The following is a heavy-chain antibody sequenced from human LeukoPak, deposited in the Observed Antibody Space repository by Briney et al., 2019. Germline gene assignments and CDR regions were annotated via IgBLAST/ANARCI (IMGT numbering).Heavy chain of an antibody. CDR1: GGSISSYY. J-gene: IGHJ6*02. V-gene: IGHV4-59*01. Sequence: PETLSLTCTVSGGSISSYYWSWIRQPPGKGLEWIGYIYYSGSTNYNPSLKSRVTISVDTSKNQFSLKLSSVTAADTAVYYCARDWTVLRYFDPRLTKDYYYYYGMDVWGQGTTVTVSS. CDR3: ARDWTVLRYFDPRLTKDYYYYYGMDV. CDR2: IYYSGST. D-gene: IGHD3-9*01.